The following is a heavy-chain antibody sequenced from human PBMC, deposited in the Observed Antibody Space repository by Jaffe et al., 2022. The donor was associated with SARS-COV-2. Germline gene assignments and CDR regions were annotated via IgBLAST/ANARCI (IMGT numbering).Heavy chain of an antibody. CDR2: IGTAGDT. D-gene: IGHD3-22*01. CDR3: AREADRHYYDSSGPYGGLFDL. V-gene: IGHV3-13*01. Sequence: EVQLVESGGGLVQPGGSLRLSCAASGFTFSSYDMHWVRQATGKGLEWVSAIGTAGDTYYPGSVKGRFTISRENAKNSLYLQMNSLRAGDTAVYYCAREADRHYYDSSGPYGGLFDLWGRGTLVTVSS. J-gene: IGHJ2*01. CDR1: GFTFSSYD.